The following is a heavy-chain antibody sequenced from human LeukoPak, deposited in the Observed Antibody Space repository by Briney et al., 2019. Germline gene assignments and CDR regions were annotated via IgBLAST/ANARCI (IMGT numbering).Heavy chain of an antibody. CDR2: ISSSSSYI. CDR3: ARDRYYYDSSGYDGAFDI. J-gene: IGHJ3*02. CDR1: GFTFSSYS. Sequence: GGSLRLSCAASGFTFSSYSMNWVRQAPGKGLERVSSISSSSSYIYYADSVKGRFTISRDNAKNSLYLQMNSLRAEDTAVYYCARDRYYYDSSGYDGAFDIWGQGTMVTVSS. V-gene: IGHV3-21*01. D-gene: IGHD3-22*01.